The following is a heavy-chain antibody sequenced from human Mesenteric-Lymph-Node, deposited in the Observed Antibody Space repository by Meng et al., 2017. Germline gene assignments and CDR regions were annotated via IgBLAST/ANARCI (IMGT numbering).Heavy chain of an antibody. CDR1: GYTFTSYD. V-gene: IGHV1-8*01. Sequence: ASVKVSCKASGYTFTSYDINWVRQAPGQGLEWMAWMNPDSRNTGFAPKMQGRVTLRMDTSTDTAYMELSALRFEDTAVYYCARAVWYGEMSFDLWGRGTLVTVSS. CDR3: ARAVWYGEMSFDL. D-gene: IGHD4-17*01. CDR2: MNPDSRNT. J-gene: IGHJ2*01.